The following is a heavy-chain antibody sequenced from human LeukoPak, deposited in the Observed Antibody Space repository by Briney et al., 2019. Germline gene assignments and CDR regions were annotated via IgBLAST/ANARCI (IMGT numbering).Heavy chain of an antibody. CDR1: GFTFSSYE. V-gene: IGHV3-48*03. J-gene: IGHJ5*02. Sequence: GGSLRLSCAASGFTFSSYEMNWVRQAPGKGLKWVSYISSSGSTIYYADSVKGRFTISRDNAKNSLYLQMNSLRAEDTAVYYCARSFVEMATITLDPWGQGTLVTVSS. CDR2: ISSSGSTI. CDR3: ARSFVEMATITLDP. D-gene: IGHD5-24*01.